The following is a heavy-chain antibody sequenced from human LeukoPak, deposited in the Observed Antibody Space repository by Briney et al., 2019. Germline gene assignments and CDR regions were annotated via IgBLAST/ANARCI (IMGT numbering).Heavy chain of an antibody. V-gene: IGHV1-8*01. Sequence: ASVKVSCKASGYTFTSYDINWVRQATGQGLEWMGWMNPNSGNTGYAQKFQGRVTMTRNTSISTAYMELSSLRSEDTAVYYCARFSVPGIAAAEWGQGTLVTVSS. CDR3: ARFSVPGIAAAE. J-gene: IGHJ4*02. CDR1: GYTFTSYD. D-gene: IGHD6-13*01. CDR2: MNPNSGNT.